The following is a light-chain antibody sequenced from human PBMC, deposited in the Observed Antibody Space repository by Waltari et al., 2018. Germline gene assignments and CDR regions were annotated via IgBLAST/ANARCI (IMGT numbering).Light chain of an antibody. CDR2: AAS. J-gene: IGKJ2*01. CDR1: QSSSSY. V-gene: IGKV1-39*01. CDR3: QQSYSTHT. Sequence: DIQMTQSPSSLSASVGDRVTITCRASQSSSSYLNWYQQKPGKAPKLLIYAASSLQSGVPSRFSGSGSGTDFTLTISSLQPEDFATYYCQQSYSTHTFGQGTKLEIK.